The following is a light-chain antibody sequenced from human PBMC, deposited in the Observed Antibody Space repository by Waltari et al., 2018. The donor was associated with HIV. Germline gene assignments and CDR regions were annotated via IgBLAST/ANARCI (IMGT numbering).Light chain of an antibody. CDR1: QSVSSY. CDR2: DAS. CDR3: QQYNNWLLFT. Sequence: EIVLTQSPATLSLSPGERATLSCRASQSVSSYLAWYQQKPGQAPRLLIYDASNRATGIPARFSGSGSGTDFTLTISSLQSEDFAVYYCQQYNNWLLFTFGPGTKVDIK. V-gene: IGKV3-11*01. J-gene: IGKJ3*01.